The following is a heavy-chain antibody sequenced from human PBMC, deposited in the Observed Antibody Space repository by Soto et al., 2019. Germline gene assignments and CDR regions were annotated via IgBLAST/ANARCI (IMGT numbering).Heavy chain of an antibody. CDR2: IIPIFGTA. J-gene: IGHJ6*02. CDR1: GGPFRSYA. CDR3: ASTYYYDSSGYRQGDYYYGMDV. V-gene: IGHV1-69*13. D-gene: IGHD3-22*01. Sequence: ASVKVSCKASGGPFRSYAISWVRQAPGQGLEWMGGIIPIFGTANYAQKFQGRVTITADESTSTAYMELSSLRSEDTAVYYCASTYYYDSSGYRQGDYYYGMDVWGQGTTVTVSS.